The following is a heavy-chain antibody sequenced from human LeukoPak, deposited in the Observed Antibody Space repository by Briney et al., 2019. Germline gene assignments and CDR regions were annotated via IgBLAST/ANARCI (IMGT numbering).Heavy chain of an antibody. D-gene: IGHD3-3*01. CDR3: ARDYTIFGVVRNWFDP. CDR1: GYTFTGYY. J-gene: IGHJ5*02. CDR2: INPNSGGT. V-gene: IGHV1-2*02. Sequence: ASAKVSCKASGYTFTGYYMHWVRQAPGQGLEWMGWINPNSGGTNYAQKFQGRVTMTRDTSISTAYMELSRLRSDDTAVYYCARDYTIFGVVRNWFDPWGQGTLVTVSS.